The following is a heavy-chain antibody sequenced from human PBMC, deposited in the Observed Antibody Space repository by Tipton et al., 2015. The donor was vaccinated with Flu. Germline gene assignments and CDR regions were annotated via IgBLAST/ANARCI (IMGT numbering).Heavy chain of an antibody. D-gene: IGHD6-13*01. J-gene: IGHJ4*02. CDR3: ARGVYSSNPSYDY. CDR1: GFTFRSFW. V-gene: IGHV3-74*01. CDR2: INAEGSTT. Sequence: SLRLSCATSGFTFRSFWIHWVRQAPGKGLVWVSRINAEGSTTSYADFVKGRFSISRDNAKDTVYLQMNSLRPEDTAVHYCARGVYSSNPSYDYWGQGTQVTVSS.